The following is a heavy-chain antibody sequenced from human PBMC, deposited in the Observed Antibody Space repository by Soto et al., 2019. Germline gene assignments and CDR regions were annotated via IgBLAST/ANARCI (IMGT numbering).Heavy chain of an antibody. V-gene: IGHV4-39*01. Sequence: SETLSLTCSVSGGSISGSQYSWGWVRQRPGMGKEWIGNTLYSGRTSYNTSLRSRVTVSVDTSRNQFSLKLNSMTAADTAVYYCARGFSIDWYTYYFDYWGQGPLVT. D-gene: IGHD3-3*02. CDR1: GGSISGSQYS. J-gene: IGHJ4*02. CDR3: ARGFSIDWYTYYFDY. CDR2: TLYSGRT.